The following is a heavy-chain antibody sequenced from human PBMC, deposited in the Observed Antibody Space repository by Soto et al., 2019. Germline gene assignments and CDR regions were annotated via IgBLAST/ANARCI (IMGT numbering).Heavy chain of an antibody. D-gene: IGHD3-9*01. CDR3: ARDMNDILTGTSGWFDP. CDR1: GYTFTSYG. Sequence: GASVKVSCKASGYTFTSYGISWVRQAPGQGLEWMGWISAYNGNTNYAQKLQGRVTMTTDTSTSTAYMELRSLRSDDTAVYYCARDMNDILTGTSGWFDPWGQGTLVTVSS. V-gene: IGHV1-18*01. CDR2: ISAYNGNT. J-gene: IGHJ5*02.